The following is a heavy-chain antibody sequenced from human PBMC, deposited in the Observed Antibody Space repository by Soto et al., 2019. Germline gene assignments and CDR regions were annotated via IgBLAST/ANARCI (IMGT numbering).Heavy chain of an antibody. CDR2: IIPIHGTT. D-gene: IGHD3-16*01. CDR1: GGSLTSYP. CDR3: ARGWGLVS. J-gene: IGHJ4*02. V-gene: IGHV1-69*01. Sequence: QMEQSGAEVRKPGSSVKVSCKPSGGSLTSYPMAWVRQAPGQGFEWMGGIIPIHGTTEYAQKFQGRVTTTANESTNRATLEMTVLTSAETAVYYCARGWGLVSWGQGTLVTVSS.